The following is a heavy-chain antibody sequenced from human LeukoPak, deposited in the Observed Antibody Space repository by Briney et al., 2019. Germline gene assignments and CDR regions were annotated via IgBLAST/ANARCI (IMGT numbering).Heavy chain of an antibody. Sequence: GSLRLSCAASGFTFSSYSMNWVRQAPGKGLEWVSYISSSSSTIYYADSVKGRFTISRDNAKNSLYLQMNSLRAEDTAVYYCARIKVEYYDFWSGYDAFDYWGQGTLVTVSS. V-gene: IGHV3-48*01. CDR1: GFTFSSYS. CDR2: ISSSSSTI. J-gene: IGHJ4*02. D-gene: IGHD3-3*01. CDR3: ARIKVEYYDFWSGYDAFDY.